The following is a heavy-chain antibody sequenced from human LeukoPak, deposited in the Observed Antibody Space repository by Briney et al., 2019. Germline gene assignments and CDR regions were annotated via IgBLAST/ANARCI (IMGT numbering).Heavy chain of an antibody. CDR3: ARGARREITMIEGS. CDR2: INPGDGDT. D-gene: IGHD3-22*01. V-gene: IGHV1-46*01. Sequence: ASVKVSCKASGYTFTNYYMHWVRQDPGQGLEWMGIINPGDGDTNYAQKFQGRVTMTRDTSTSTVYMELSSLRSEDTAVYYCARGARREITMIEGSWGQGTLVTVSS. CDR1: GYTFTNYY. J-gene: IGHJ4*02.